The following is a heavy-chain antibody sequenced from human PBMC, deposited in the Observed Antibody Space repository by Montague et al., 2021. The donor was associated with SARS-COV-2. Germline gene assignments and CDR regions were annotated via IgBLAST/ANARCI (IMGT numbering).Heavy chain of an antibody. CDR2: IYHSGST. J-gene: IGHJ6*02. D-gene: IGHD6-19*01. CDR3: ARSRGNLQWPFYYYYGMDV. CDR1: GDSISSSNW. Sequence: SETLSLTCAVSGDSISSSNWWSWVRQPPGKGLEWIGEIYHSGSTNYNPSLKSRVTISVDKSKTQFSLKLSSVTAAGTAVYYCARSRGNLQWPFYYYYGMDVWGQGTTVTVSS. V-gene: IGHV4-4*02.